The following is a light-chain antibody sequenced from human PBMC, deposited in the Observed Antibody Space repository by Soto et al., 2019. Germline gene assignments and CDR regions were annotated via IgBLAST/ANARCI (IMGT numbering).Light chain of an antibody. CDR1: QSIGSW. CDR2: KAS. V-gene: IGKV1-5*03. CDR3: QQYGSYSPWT. J-gene: IGKJ1*01. Sequence: DIQMTHSPTTLSASVGDRVTITCRASQSIGSWLAWYQQKPGKAPKLLIYKASTLESGVPSRFSGSGSGTEFILTISSLQPDDFASYYCQQYGSYSPWTFGQGTKVEIK.